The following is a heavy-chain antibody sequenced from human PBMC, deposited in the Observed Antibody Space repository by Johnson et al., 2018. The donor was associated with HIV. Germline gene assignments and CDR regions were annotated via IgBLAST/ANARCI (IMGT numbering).Heavy chain of an antibody. D-gene: IGHD1-26*01. V-gene: IGHV3-9*01. Sequence: VQLVESGGGLVQPGRSLRLSCAASGFTFDDYAMHWVRQAPGKGLEWVSGISWNSGSIGYADSVKGRFTISRDNSKNTLYLQMNSLRAEDTAMYYCTTDPFVGATYAFDIWGQGTMVTVSS. CDR2: ISWNSGSI. CDR1: GFTFDDYA. J-gene: IGHJ3*02. CDR3: TTDPFVGATYAFDI.